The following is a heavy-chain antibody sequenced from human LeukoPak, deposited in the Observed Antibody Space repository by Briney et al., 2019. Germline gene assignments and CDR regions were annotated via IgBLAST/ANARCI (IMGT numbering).Heavy chain of an antibody. D-gene: IGHD3-10*01. J-gene: IGHJ4*02. Sequence: GSLRLSCAVSGFTFSRYDMHWVRQGTGEGLEWVSAIGTIGDTYYADSVKGRFTISREDAKNSLYLQMNSLTAGDTAVYFCAREAQGSGIQPLDYWGQGILVTVSS. CDR3: AREAQGSGIQPLDY. V-gene: IGHV3-13*04. CDR1: GFTFSRYD. CDR2: IGTIGDT.